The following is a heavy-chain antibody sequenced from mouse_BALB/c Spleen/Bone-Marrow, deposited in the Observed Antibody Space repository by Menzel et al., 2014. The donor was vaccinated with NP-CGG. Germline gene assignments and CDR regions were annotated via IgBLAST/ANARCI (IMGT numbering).Heavy chain of an antibody. V-gene: IGHV5-9-2*01. CDR2: ISGGGSYT. CDR1: GFSFNSYG. J-gene: IGHJ3*01. D-gene: IGHD2-4*01. Sequence: EVMLVESGGGLVKSGGSLKLSCAASGFSFNSYGMSRARQTPEKRLEWVATISGGGSYTFYPDSVKGRFTISRDNAKNNLYLQLSSLRSEDTALYYCARHAYYDQTEVSFVYWGQGTLVTVSA. CDR3: ARHAYYDQTEVSFVY.